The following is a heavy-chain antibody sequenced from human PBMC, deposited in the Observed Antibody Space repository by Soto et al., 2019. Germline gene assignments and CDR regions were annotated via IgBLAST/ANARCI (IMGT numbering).Heavy chain of an antibody. Sequence: QVQLVESGGGVVQPGRSLRLSCAASGFTFSSYGMHWVRQAPGKGLEWVAVISYDGSNKYYADSVKGRFTISRDNSKNTLYLQMNSLRAEDTAVYYCAKDSNYYDSSGYYAPYFDSWGQGTLVTVSS. CDR3: AKDSNYYDSSGYYAPYFDS. CDR2: ISYDGSNK. CDR1: GFTFSSYG. J-gene: IGHJ4*02. D-gene: IGHD3-22*01. V-gene: IGHV3-30*18.